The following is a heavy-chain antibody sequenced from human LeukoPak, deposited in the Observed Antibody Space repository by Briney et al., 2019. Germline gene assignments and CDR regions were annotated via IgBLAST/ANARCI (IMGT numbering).Heavy chain of an antibody. V-gene: IGHV3-23*01. CDR2: IGGGGDDT. CDR3: AKVPRCSVYDPYFDY. D-gene: IGHD5/OR15-5a*01. CDR1: GFSFNNYA. J-gene: IGHJ4*02. Sequence: GGSLRLSCAVSGFSFNNYAMGWVRQTPGKGLQWISTIGGGGDDTAYTDSVKGRFTISRDNSKNTLHLQMNSLRAEDTAVYYCAKVPRCSVYDPYFDYWGQGTLVTVSS.